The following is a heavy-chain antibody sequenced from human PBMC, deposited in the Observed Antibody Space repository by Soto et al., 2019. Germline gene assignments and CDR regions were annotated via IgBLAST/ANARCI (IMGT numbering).Heavy chain of an antibody. CDR1: GRTFRSHA. D-gene: IGHD4-4*01. CDR3: ARDPTVTTLYYYYGMDV. V-gene: IGHV1-69*13. Sequence: VKGSCTASGRTFRSHAMSWVRQAPGQGREWMGGIIPIFGTANYAQKFQGRVTITADESTSTAYMELSSLRSEDTAVYYCARDPTVTTLYYYYGMDVWGQGTTVTVSS. J-gene: IGHJ6*02. CDR2: IIPIFGTA.